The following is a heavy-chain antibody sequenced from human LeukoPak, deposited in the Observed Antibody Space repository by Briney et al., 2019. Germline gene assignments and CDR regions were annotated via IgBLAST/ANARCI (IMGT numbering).Heavy chain of an antibody. CDR2: INTDGSRT. J-gene: IGHJ4*02. CDR1: GFTFSNYR. CDR3: ARVVFGDYFDY. V-gene: IGHV3-74*01. Sequence: GGSLRLSCAASGFTFSNYRMHWVRQAPGKGLVWVSRINTDGSRTTYADSVKGRFTISRDNAKNTLYLQMNSPRAEDTAVYYCARVVFGDYFDYWGQGTLVTVSS. D-gene: IGHD3-10*01.